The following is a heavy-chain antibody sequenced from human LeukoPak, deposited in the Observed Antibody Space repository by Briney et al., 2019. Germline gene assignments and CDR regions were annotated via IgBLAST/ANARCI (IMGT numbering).Heavy chain of an antibody. CDR2: INHSGST. J-gene: IGHJ4*02. D-gene: IGHD5-12*01. CDR1: GGSFSGYY. V-gene: IGHV4-34*01. CDR3: ARVRTNSGLPDY. Sequence: SETLSLTCAVYGGSFSGYYWSWIRQPPGKGLEWIGEINHSGSTNYNPSLKSRVTISVDTSKNQFSLKLSSVTAADTAVHYCARVRTNSGLPDYWGQGTLVTVSS.